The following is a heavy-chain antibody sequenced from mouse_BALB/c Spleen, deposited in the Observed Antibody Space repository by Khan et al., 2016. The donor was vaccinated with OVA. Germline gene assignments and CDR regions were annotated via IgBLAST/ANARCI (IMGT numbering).Heavy chain of an antibody. D-gene: IGHD2-14*01. J-gene: IGHJ3*01. CDR1: GYAFSNYW. Sequence: QVQLKQSGAELVRPGSSVKISCKTSGYAFSNYWMNWVKQRPGQGLEWIGQIYPGDGDTNYNGEFKGKATLTADKSSNTAYMQLSSLTAEDSAIYYCARSGYDVFAYWGQGTLVTVSA. V-gene: IGHV1-80*01. CDR3: ARSGYDVFAY. CDR2: IYPGDGDT.